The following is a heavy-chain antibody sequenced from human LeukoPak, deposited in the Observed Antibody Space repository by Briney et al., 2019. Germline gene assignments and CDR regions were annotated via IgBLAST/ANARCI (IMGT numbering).Heavy chain of an antibody. Sequence: VASVKVSCKASGYTFTRYYMHWVRQAPGQGLEWTGIINPSGGNTNYAQKFQGRVTMTRDTSTSTVYMELSSLRSEDTAVYYCARDSGVGYSSGYPDYWGQGTLVTVSS. CDR2: INPSGGNT. CDR1: GYTFTRYY. CDR3: ARDSGVGYSSGYPDY. D-gene: IGHD3-22*01. J-gene: IGHJ4*02. V-gene: IGHV1-46*01.